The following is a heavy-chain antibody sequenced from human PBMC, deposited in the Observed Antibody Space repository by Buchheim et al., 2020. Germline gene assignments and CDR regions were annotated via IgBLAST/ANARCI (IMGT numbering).Heavy chain of an antibody. Sequence: EMELLESGGGLVQPGGSLRLSCAASGFTFGHYAMSWVRQAPGKGLEWVSTISGGGGNTYYADSVQGRFTISRDNSTSTLYLQMNSLRAEDTAVYYCAKDRIGYDRQIDYWGQGTL. V-gene: IGHV3-23*01. CDR3: AKDRIGYDRQIDY. J-gene: IGHJ4*02. D-gene: IGHD3-22*01. CDR1: GFTFGHYA. CDR2: ISGGGGNT.